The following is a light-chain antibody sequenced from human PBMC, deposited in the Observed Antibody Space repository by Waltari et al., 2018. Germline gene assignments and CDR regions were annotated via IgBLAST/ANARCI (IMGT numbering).Light chain of an antibody. V-gene: IGKV2-28*01. Sequence: QRLLDGDGNYFWVCYLHEPGQSPHFRFYLGSNRASGVPDRFSGSRSGTYFTLRISRVVAEDIGVYYCMQSLLTLCTYGSRTNVEI. CDR1: QRLLDGDGNYF. CDR3: MQSLLTLCT. CDR2: LGS. J-gene: IGKJ1*01.